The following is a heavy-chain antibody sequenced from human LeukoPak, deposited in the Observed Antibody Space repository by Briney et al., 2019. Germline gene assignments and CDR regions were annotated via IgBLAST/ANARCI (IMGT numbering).Heavy chain of an antibody. CDR3: ATGVAVAGFYYFDY. V-gene: IGHV1-24*01. CDR2: FDPEDGET. CDR1: GYTLTELS. J-gene: IGHJ4*02. D-gene: IGHD6-19*01. Sequence: ASVKVSCKVSGYTLTELSMHWVRQAPGKGLEWMGGFDPEDGETIYAQKFQGRVTMTEDTSTDTAYMELSSLRSEDTAVYYCATGVAVAGFYYFDYRGQGTLVTVSS.